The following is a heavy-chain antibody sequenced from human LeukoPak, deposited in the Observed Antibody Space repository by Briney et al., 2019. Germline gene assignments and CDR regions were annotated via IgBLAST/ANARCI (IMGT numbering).Heavy chain of an antibody. CDR2: IRYDGSNK. CDR3: AKGGGYEAQYYYYYLDV. CDR1: GFTFISYG. V-gene: IGHV3-30*02. Sequence: GGSLRLTCAASGFTFISYGMGWVRQAPDKGLESVAFIRYDGSNKYYADSVKGRFTVSRDNSKNTLYLQMKSLRAEDTAVYYCAKGGGYEAQYYYYYLDVWGKGTTVTISS. D-gene: IGHD5-12*01. J-gene: IGHJ6*03.